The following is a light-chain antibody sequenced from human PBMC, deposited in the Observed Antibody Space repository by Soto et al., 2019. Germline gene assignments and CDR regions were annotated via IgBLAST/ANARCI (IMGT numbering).Light chain of an antibody. V-gene: IGKV1-5*02. CDR2: DAS. CDR1: KSISSW. Sequence: DIQMTQSASTLSASVGDRVTTICLARKSISSWLAWYQQKPGEAPKLLIYDASALPRGVPSRFSGSGSGTKFTLTIASLQPDDFATYYCQQYETFSGTFGPGTKVDIK. J-gene: IGKJ1*01. CDR3: QQYETFSGT.